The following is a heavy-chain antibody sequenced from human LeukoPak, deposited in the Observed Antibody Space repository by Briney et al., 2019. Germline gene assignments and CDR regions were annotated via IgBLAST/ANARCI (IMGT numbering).Heavy chain of an antibody. CDR2: IWYDGSNK. Sequence: GRSLRLSCAASGFTFSSYGMHWVRQAPGKGLEWVAVIWYDGSNKYYADSVKGRSTISRDNSKNTLYLQMNSLRAEDTAVYYCARARTVVTPGYFDYWGQGTLVTVSS. CDR1: GFTFSSYG. V-gene: IGHV3-33*01. D-gene: IGHD4-23*01. J-gene: IGHJ4*02. CDR3: ARARTVVTPGYFDY.